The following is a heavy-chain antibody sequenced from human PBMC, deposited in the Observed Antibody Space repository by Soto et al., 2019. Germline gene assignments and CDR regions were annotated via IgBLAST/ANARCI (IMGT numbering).Heavy chain of an antibody. CDR1: GYTFTSYG. CDR3: ASSYCGGDCYSVYYYYGMDV. CDR2: ISAYNGNT. J-gene: IGHJ6*02. Sequence: QVQLVQSGAEVKKPGASVKVSCKASGYTFTSYGISWVRQAPGQGLEWMGWISAYNGNTNYAQKLQGRVTMTTDTSTSTAYMELRSLRSDDPAVYYCASSYCGGDCYSVYYYYGMDVWGQGTTVTVPS. V-gene: IGHV1-18*01. D-gene: IGHD2-21*02.